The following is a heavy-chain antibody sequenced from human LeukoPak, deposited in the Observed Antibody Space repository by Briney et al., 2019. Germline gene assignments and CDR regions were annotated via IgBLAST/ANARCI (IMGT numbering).Heavy chain of an antibody. CDR3: ARGVRAGVTAPKD. CDR2: IYSGGST. CDR1: GFTVSSNY. D-gene: IGHD2-21*02. V-gene: IGHV3-53*01. J-gene: IGHJ4*02. Sequence: GGSLRLSCAASGFTVSSNYMSWVRQAPGKGLEWVSVIYSGGSTYHADSVKGRFTISRDNSKNTLSLQMNSLRAEDTAVYYCARGVRAGVTAPKDWGQGTLVTVSS.